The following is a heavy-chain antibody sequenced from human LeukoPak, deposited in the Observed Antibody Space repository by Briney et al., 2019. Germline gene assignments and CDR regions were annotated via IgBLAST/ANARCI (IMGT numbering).Heavy chain of an antibody. Sequence: TGGSLRLSCAASGFTFSSYTMSWVRQAPGKGLEWVSAISGSGGSTYYADSVKGRFTISRDNSKNTLYLQMNSLRAEDTAVYYCAKDQVKDEGGYWGQGTLVTVSS. J-gene: IGHJ4*02. CDR2: ISGSGGST. D-gene: IGHD2-15*01. V-gene: IGHV3-23*01. CDR3: AKDQVKDEGGY. CDR1: GFTFSSYT.